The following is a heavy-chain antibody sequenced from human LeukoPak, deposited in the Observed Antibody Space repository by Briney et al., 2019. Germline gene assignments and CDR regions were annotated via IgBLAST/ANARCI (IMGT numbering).Heavy chain of an antibody. CDR2: ISAYNGNR. J-gene: IGHJ4*02. Sequence: ASVKVSCKASGYTFIAYYMHWVRQAPGQGLEWMGWISAYNGNRNYAQKLQGRVTMTTDTSTSTVYMELRSLRSDDTAVYYCARDRIAVAGIDYWGQGTLVTVSS. D-gene: IGHD6-19*01. CDR3: ARDRIAVAGIDY. CDR1: GYTFIAYY. V-gene: IGHV1-18*04.